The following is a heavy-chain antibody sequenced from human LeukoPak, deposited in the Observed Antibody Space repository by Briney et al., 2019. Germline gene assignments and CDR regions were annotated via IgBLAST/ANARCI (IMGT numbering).Heavy chain of an antibody. D-gene: IGHD5-18*01. CDR1: GYTFTSYG. V-gene: IGHV1-18*01. Sequence: ASVKVSCKASGYTFTSYGISWVRQAPAQGLEWVGWISVYNGTTNYAQKLQGRVTMTTDTSTSTAYMELRSLRSDDTAVYYGARDPGGYSYGENDYWGQGTLVTVSS. CDR2: ISVYNGTT. J-gene: IGHJ4*02. CDR3: ARDPGGYSYGENDY.